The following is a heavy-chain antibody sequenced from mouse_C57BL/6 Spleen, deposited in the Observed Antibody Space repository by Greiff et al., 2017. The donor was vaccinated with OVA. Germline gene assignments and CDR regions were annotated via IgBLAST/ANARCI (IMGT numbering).Heavy chain of an antibody. Sequence: VQLQQSGAELVKPGASVKISCKASGYAFSSYWMNWVKQRPGKGLEWIGQIYPGDGDTNYNGKFKGKATLTADKSSSTAYMQLSSLTSEDSAVYFCARAQAAITTVVNDYWGQGTTLTVSS. D-gene: IGHD1-1*01. CDR1: GYAFSSYW. CDR3: ARAQAAITTVVNDY. J-gene: IGHJ2*01. V-gene: IGHV1-80*01. CDR2: IYPGDGDT.